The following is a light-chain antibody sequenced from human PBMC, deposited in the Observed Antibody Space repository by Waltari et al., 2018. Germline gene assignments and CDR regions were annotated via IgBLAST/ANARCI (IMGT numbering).Light chain of an antibody. CDR3: QQYFSSPLT. CDR2: WAS. J-gene: IGKJ4*01. Sequence: DIVTTQSPDSLTLSLGERATINCWSSQSLLYSSNNKNYLAWYQQKPGQPPKLLIYWASTRESGVPDRFSGSGSGTDFTFTISSLQAEDVAVYYCQQYFSSPLTFGGGTKVEIK. CDR1: QSLLYSSNNKNY. V-gene: IGKV4-1*01.